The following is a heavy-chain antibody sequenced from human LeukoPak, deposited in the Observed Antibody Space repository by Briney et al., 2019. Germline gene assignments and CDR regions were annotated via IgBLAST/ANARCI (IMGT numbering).Heavy chain of an antibody. CDR2: IYYSGST. J-gene: IGHJ4*02. CDR3: ARDGSNSGWSQGGDY. V-gene: IGHV4-39*07. CDR1: GGSISSSSYY. D-gene: IGHD6-19*01. Sequence: ESGPGLVKPSETLSLTCTVSGGSISSSSYYWGWIRQPPGKGLAWIGSIYYSGSTYYNPSLKSRVTISVDTSKNQCSLKLSSVTAADTAVYYCARDGSNSGWSQGGDYWGQGTLVTVSS.